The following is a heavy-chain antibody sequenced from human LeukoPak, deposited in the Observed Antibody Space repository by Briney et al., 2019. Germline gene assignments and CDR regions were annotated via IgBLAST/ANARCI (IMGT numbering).Heavy chain of an antibody. CDR1: RFTFSSYG. Sequence: PGGSLRLSCAASRFTFSSYGMHWVRQAPGKGLEWVAYIQYDGSNEQYADSVKGRFSISRDSSKNILYLQMNSLRAEDTAVYYCAKDHKVRGVIGYWGQGTLVTVSS. J-gene: IGHJ4*02. CDR3: AKDHKVRGVIGY. V-gene: IGHV3-30*02. D-gene: IGHD3-10*01. CDR2: IQYDGSNE.